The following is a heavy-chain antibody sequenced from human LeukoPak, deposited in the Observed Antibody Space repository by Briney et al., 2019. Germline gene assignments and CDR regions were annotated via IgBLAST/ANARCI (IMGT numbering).Heavy chain of an antibody. D-gene: IGHD6-13*01. CDR2: ISGSGGST. CDR3: AKGGAAADNYWYFDL. Sequence: PGGSLRLSCAASGFTFSSYAMSWVRQAPGKGLEWVSAISGSGGSTYYADSVKGRFTISRDNSKNTLYLQMNSLRAEDTALYYCAKGGAAADNYWYFDLWGRGTLVTVSS. J-gene: IGHJ2*01. V-gene: IGHV3-23*01. CDR1: GFTFSSYA.